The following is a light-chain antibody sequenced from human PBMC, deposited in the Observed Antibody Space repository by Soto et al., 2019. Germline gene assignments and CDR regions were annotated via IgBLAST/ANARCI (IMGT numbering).Light chain of an antibody. CDR3: QQYKKWPPLT. Sequence: EIVMTQSPATLSVSPGETATLSCRASQSVTYNLAWYQQKPGQGPRLLIYGAYTRATGIPARFSGSESGTEFTLTISSLQSEDFAVYYCQQYKKWPPLTFGGGTKVEIK. CDR2: GAY. J-gene: IGKJ4*01. CDR1: QSVTYN. V-gene: IGKV3-15*01.